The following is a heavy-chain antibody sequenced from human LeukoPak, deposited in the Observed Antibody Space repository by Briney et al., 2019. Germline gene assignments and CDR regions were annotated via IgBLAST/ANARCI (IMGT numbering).Heavy chain of an antibody. CDR2: IRYDGSNK. V-gene: IGHV3-30*02. CDR1: GFTFSSHG. D-gene: IGHD6-19*01. Sequence: PGGSLRLSCAASGFTFSSHGMHWVRQAPGKGLEWVAFIRYDGSNKYYADSVKGRFTISRDNSKNTLYLQMNSLRAEDTAVYYCAKGTDSSGWYKDYWGQGTLVTVSS. J-gene: IGHJ4*02. CDR3: AKGTDSSGWYKDY.